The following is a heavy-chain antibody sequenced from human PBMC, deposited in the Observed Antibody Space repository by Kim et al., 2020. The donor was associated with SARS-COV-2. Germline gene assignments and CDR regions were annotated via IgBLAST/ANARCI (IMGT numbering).Heavy chain of an antibody. CDR1: GGSISSYY. J-gene: IGHJ3*02. V-gene: IGHV4-59*13. D-gene: IGHD3-22*01. CDR3: ASAGPDMIVVFSGALDI. CDR2: SYYSGST. Sequence: SETLSLTCTVSGGSISSYYWSWIRQPPAKGLEWIWYSYYSGSTNYNPSLKSRVTISVYTSKNQFSLKLNSVPAADTAVYYCASAGPDMIVVFSGALDIWGQGNMVTGSS.